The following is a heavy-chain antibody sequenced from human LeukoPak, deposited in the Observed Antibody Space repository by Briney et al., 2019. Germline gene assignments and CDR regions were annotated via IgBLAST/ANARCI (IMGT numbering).Heavy chain of an antibody. J-gene: IGHJ4*02. V-gene: IGHV3-30*04. Sequence: ERSLRLSCAASGFTFSIYAIHWVRQDPGKWLEWVAVISHDGSTKYYADSVRGRFTISRDNSKNTLYLQMDSLGAEDTAVYYCARAVVGKEDLDYWGQGTLVIVSS. CDR3: ARAVVGKEDLDY. CDR1: GFTFSIYA. CDR2: ISHDGSTK. D-gene: IGHD6-19*01.